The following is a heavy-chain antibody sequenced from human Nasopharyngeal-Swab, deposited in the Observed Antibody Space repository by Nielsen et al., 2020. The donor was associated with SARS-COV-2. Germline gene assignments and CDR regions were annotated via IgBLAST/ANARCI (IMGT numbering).Heavy chain of an antibody. CDR2: INHIGST. V-gene: IGHV4-34*01. CDR1: GASSTVYD. D-gene: IGHD6-13*01. CDR3: VRGVRSSWYGFYFDP. Sequence: SDPLSPTFGAHGASSTVYDWTGTRQSPGKGLEWIGEINHIGSTKYNPSLKSRVTTSVDTSKNQFCVKLSSVTAADTAVYYCVRGVRSSWYGFYFDPWGQGTLVTVSS. J-gene: IGHJ5*02.